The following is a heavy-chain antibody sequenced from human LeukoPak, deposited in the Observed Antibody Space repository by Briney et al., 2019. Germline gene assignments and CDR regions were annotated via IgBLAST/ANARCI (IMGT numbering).Heavy chain of an antibody. V-gene: IGHV4-39*01. Sequence: SETLSLTCTVSGGSISSSSYYWGWIRQPPGKGLEWIGSIYYSGSTYHNPSLKSRVTISVDTSKNQFSLRLSSVTAADTAVYYCARCAASGWYGPGWFDPWGQGTLVTVSS. J-gene: IGHJ5*02. CDR2: IYYSGST. CDR1: GGSISSSSYY. D-gene: IGHD6-19*01. CDR3: ARCAASGWYGPGWFDP.